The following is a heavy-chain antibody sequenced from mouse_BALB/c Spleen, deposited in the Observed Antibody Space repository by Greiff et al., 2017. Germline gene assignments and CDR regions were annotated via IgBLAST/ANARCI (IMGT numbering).Heavy chain of an antibody. V-gene: IGHV1-54*01. CDR1: GYAFTNYL. CDR3: ARSGHYYGPDY. Sequence: VQLQQSGAELVRPGTSVKVSCKASGYAFTNYLIEWVKQRPGQGLEWIGVINPGSGGTNYNEKFKGKATLTADKSSSTAYMQLSSLTSDDSAVYFCARSGHYYGPDYWGQGTTLTVAS. D-gene: IGHD1-2*01. CDR2: INPGSGGT. J-gene: IGHJ2*01.